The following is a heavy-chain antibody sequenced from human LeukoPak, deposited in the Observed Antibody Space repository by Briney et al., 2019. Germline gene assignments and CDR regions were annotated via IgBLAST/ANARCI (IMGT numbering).Heavy chain of an antibody. J-gene: IGHJ6*03. CDR2: IKSKTDGGTT. CDR3: TTLAAADRWGYYYYYYMDV. CDR1: GFTFSSYE. D-gene: IGHD6-13*01. Sequence: PGGSLRLSCAASGFTFSSYEMNWVRQAPGKGLEWVGRIKSKTDGGTTDYAAPVKGRFTISRDDSKNTLYLQMNSLKTEDTAVYYCTTLAAADRWGYYYYYYMDVWGKGTTVTVSS. V-gene: IGHV3-15*01.